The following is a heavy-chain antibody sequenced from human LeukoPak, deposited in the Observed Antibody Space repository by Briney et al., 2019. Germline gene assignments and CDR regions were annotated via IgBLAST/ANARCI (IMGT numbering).Heavy chain of an antibody. CDR2: INPNSGGT. Sequence: GASVKVSCKASGYTFTGYYMHWVRQAPGQGLEWMGWINPNSGGTNYAQKFQGRVTMTRDTSISTAYMELSRLRSDDTAAYYCARVVYCSGGSCYSGDFQHWGQGTLVTVSS. CDR1: GYTFTGYY. CDR3: ARVVYCSGGSCYSGDFQH. J-gene: IGHJ1*01. V-gene: IGHV1-2*02. D-gene: IGHD2-15*01.